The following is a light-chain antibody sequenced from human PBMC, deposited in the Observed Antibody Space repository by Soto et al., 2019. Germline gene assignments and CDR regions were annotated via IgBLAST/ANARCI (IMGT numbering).Light chain of an antibody. CDR3: QQYYSTPRT. V-gene: IGKV4-1*01. J-gene: IGKJ1*01. CDR2: WAS. Sequence: DIVMTQSPDSLAVSLGERATINCKSSQSVLYNSNNKNYLAWYQQKPGQPPKLLIYWASTRESGVPDRFSGSGSGTDFTLTISSLQAEDVAVYYCQQYYSTPRTFGQGTEVEI. CDR1: QSVLYNSNNKNY.